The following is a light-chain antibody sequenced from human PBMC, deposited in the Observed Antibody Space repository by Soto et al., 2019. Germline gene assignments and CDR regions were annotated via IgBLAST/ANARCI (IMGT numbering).Light chain of an antibody. CDR3: QQYGSSPRT. CDR1: QNIGNNY. V-gene: IGKV3-20*01. J-gene: IGKJ3*01. Sequence: EIVLTQSPGTLSLSPGEGATLSCRASQNIGNNYLAWYQQKPGQAPRLLIYGASSRATGIPDRFSGSGSGTDFTLTISRLEPEDFAVYYCQQYGSSPRTFGPGTKVDFK. CDR2: GAS.